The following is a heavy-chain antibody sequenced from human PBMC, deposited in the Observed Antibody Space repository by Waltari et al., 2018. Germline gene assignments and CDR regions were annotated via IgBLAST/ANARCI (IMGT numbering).Heavy chain of an antibody. CDR3: AKDLWLRFNYYGMDV. Sequence: QVQLVESGGGVVQPGRSLRLSCAASGFTFSSYGMHWVRQAPGKGLEWVAVISYDGSNKYYADHVKGRFTISRDNSKNTLYLQMNSLRAEDTAVYYCAKDLWLRFNYYGMDVWGQGTTVTVSS. CDR1: GFTFSSYG. J-gene: IGHJ6*02. CDR2: ISYDGSNK. V-gene: IGHV3-30*18. D-gene: IGHD5-12*01.